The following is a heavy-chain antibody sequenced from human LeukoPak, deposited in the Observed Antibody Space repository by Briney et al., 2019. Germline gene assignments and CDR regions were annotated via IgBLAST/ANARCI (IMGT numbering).Heavy chain of an antibody. CDR2: INSDGSSI. CDR1: GFTFSSYA. CDR3: ARHAVEGKWLQFYYFNY. V-gene: IGHV3-74*01. D-gene: IGHD5-24*01. Sequence: GGSLRLSCAASGFTFSSYALNWVRQAPGKGLVWVSRINSDGSSISYADSVKGRFTISRDNAKNTLYLQMNSLRAEDTAVYYCARHAVEGKWLQFYYFNYWGQGSLVTVSS. J-gene: IGHJ4*02.